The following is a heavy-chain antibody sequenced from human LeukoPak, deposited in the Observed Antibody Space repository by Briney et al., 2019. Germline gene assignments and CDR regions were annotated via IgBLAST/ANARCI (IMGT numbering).Heavy chain of an antibody. CDR3: ARTLQSYGHNYFDP. V-gene: IGHV5-51*01. CDR1: GYDFATYW. D-gene: IGHD3-16*01. Sequence: GESLKISCKGSGYDFATYWIGWVRQMPGKGLEWVGIIYPADSDTRYSPSFQGHVTISADYSISTAYLQWSSLKASDTAIYYCARTLQSYGHNYFDPWGQGTLVTVSP. CDR2: IYPADSDT. J-gene: IGHJ5*02.